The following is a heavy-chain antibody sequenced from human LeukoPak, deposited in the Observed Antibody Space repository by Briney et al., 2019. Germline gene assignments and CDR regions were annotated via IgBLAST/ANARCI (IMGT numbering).Heavy chain of an antibody. CDR1: GGSISSSSYY. J-gene: IGHJ3*02. CDR2: IYYSGST. Sequence: SETLSLTCTVSGGSISSSSYYWGWIRQPPGKVLEWIGSIYYSGSTYYNPSLKSRVTISVDTSKNQFSLKLSSVTAADTAVYYCARVARSYAAFDIWGQGTMVTVSS. V-gene: IGHV4-39*07. D-gene: IGHD3-16*01. CDR3: ARVARSYAAFDI.